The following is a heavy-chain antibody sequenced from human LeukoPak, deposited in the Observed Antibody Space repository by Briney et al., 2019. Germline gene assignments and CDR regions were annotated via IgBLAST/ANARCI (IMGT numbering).Heavy chain of an antibody. CDR3: ARDPDYDSSGYYGY. D-gene: IGHD3-22*01. J-gene: IGHJ4*02. V-gene: IGHV3-23*01. CDR2: ISGSGGST. CDR1: GFTFSSYA. Sequence: GGSLRLSCAASGFTFSSYAMSWVRQAPGKGLEWVSAISGSGGSTYYADSVKGRFTISRENSKNTLYLQMNSLRAEDTAVYYCARDPDYDSSGYYGYWGQETLVTVSS.